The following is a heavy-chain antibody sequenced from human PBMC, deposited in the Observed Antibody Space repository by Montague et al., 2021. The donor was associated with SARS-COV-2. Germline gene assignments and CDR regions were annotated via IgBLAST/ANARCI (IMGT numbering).Heavy chain of an antibody. CDR2: TYYRSKWYN. CDR1: GDSVSSNSAT. Sequence: CAISGDSVSSNSATWNWVRQSPSRGLEWLGRTYYRSKWYNDYAVSVRGRVTINPDTSKYQFSLQLNSVTPEDTAIYYCTSGREGNYNVMDVWGQGTTVTVSS. CDR3: TSGREGNYNVMDV. D-gene: IGHD1-1*01. V-gene: IGHV6-1*01. J-gene: IGHJ6*02.